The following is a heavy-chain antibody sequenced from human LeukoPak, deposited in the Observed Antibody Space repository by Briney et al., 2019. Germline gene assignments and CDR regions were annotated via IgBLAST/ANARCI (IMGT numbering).Heavy chain of an antibody. Sequence: GGSLRLSCAASGFTFSDYYMSWIRQAPGKGLEWVSYISSSGSNKFYADSVKGRFTISRDNAKSSLYLQMNSLRAEDTALYYCVRYCSSTSCYIGSGEYFQHWGQGTLVTVSS. J-gene: IGHJ1*01. CDR2: ISSSGSNK. CDR1: GFTFSDYY. D-gene: IGHD2-2*01. V-gene: IGHV3-11*01. CDR3: VRYCSSTSCYIGSGEYFQH.